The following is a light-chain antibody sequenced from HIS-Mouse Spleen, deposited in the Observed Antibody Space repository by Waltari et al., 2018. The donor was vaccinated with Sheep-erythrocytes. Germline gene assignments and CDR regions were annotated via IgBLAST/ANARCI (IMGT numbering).Light chain of an antibody. J-gene: IGLJ1*01. CDR3: CSYAGSYNHV. CDR1: SSDVGGYNY. Sequence: QSALTQPRSVSGSPGQSVTISCTGTSSDVGGYNYVSCYQQHPGKAPQLMIYDVSKRPSGFPDRFSGSKSGNTASLTISGLQAEDEADYYCCSYAGSYNHVFATGTKVTVL. V-gene: IGLV2-11*01. CDR2: DVS.